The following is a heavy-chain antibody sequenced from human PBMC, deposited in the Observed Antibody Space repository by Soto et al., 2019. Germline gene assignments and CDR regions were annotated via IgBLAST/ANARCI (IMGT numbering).Heavy chain of an antibody. CDR3: ARVVSSMAARPGAFDI. D-gene: IGHD6-6*01. Sequence: ASVKVSCKASGYTFTGYYMHWVRQAPGQGLEWVGWINPNSGGTNYAQKFQGWVTMTRDTSISTAFMELSRLRSADTAVYYCARVVSSMAARPGAFDIWGQGTMVTVSS. J-gene: IGHJ3*02. V-gene: IGHV1-2*04. CDR1: GYTFTGYY. CDR2: INPNSGGT.